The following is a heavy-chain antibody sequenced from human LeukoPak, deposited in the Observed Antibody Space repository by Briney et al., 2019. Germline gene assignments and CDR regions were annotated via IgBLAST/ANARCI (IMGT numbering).Heavy chain of an antibody. Sequence: SETLSLTCDVFGGSFSGYFWSWIRQPPGKGLEWIGEINPSGSTNYNPSLKSRVTISIDTSKNQFSLKLSSVTAADTAVYYCARFGSYWGQGILVTVSS. CDR2: INPSGST. D-gene: IGHD3-10*01. V-gene: IGHV4-34*01. J-gene: IGHJ4*02. CDR1: GGSFSGYF. CDR3: ARFGSY.